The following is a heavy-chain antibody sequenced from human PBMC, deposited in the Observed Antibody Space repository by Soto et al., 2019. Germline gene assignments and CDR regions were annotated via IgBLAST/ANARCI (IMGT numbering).Heavy chain of an antibody. CDR2: IYSGGST. V-gene: IGHV3-53*02. J-gene: IGHJ4*02. CDR3: ASYSYGLYYFDY. Sequence: EVQLVETGGGLIQPGGSLRLSCAASGFTVSSNYMSWVRQAPGKGLEWVAVIYSGGSTYYADSVKGRFTSSRDNSKNTLYLQMNSLRAEDTAVYYCASYSYGLYYFDYWGQGTLVTVSS. CDR1: GFTVSSNY. D-gene: IGHD5-18*01.